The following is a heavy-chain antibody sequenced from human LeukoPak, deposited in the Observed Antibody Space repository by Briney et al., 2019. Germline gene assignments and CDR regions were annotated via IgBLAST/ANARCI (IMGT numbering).Heavy chain of an antibody. CDR3: ARDKGSLNDLCWDY. J-gene: IGHJ4*02. CDR2: ISSRGSTI. Sequence: GGSLRLSCAASGFTFSSYEMNWVRQAPGKGLEWVSYISSRGSTIHYAASVKGRLTISRDNAKSSLYLQMNSLRAEDTAVYYCARDKGSLNDLCWDYWGQGTLVTVSS. V-gene: IGHV3-48*03. CDR1: GFTFSSYE. D-gene: IGHD1-1*01.